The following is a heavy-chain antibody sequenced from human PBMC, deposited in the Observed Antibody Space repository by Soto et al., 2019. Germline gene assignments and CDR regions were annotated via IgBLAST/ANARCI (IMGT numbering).Heavy chain of an antibody. Sequence: SETLSLTCTVSGGSISSYYWSWIRQPPGKGLEWIGYIYYSGSTNYNPSLKSRVTISVDTSKNQFSLKLSSVTAVDTAVYYCARSRRSSYYYFDYWGQGTLVTVS. CDR1: GGSISSYY. D-gene: IGHD6-6*01. V-gene: IGHV4-59*01. CDR3: ARSRRSSYYYFDY. CDR2: IYYSGST. J-gene: IGHJ4*02.